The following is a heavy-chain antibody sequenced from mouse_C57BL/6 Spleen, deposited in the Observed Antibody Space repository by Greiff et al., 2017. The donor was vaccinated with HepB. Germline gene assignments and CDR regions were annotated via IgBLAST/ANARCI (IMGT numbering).Heavy chain of an antibody. Sequence: EVQLQQSGPGLAKPSQTLSLTCSVTGYSITSDYWNWIRKFPGNKLEYMGYISYSGSTYYNPSLKSRISITRDTSKNQYYLQLNSVTTEDTATYYCARRGYYGSSPYWYFDVWGTGTTVTVSS. CDR1: GYSITSDY. CDR3: ARRGYYGSSPYWYFDV. V-gene: IGHV3-8*01. CDR2: ISYSGST. D-gene: IGHD1-1*01. J-gene: IGHJ1*03.